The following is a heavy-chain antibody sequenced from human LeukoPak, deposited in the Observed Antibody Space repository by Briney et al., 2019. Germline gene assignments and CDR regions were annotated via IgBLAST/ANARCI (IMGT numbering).Heavy chain of an antibody. CDR1: SASISTYN. J-gene: IGHJ4*02. D-gene: IGHD3-16*01. CDR3: ARGLGSNYAYYFYY. V-gene: IGHV4-59*01. CDR2: INNSGGT. Sequence: SETLSLTCTVSSASISTYNWSWIRQPPGKGVEWVWIINNSGGTNYNTPFKSRVTITVDTSRDQFSLKLSTVTAADTAVYYCARGLGSNYAYYFYYWGQGTLVTVSS.